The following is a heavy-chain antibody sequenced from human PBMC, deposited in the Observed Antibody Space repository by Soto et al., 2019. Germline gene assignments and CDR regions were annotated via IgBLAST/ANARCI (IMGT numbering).Heavy chain of an antibody. CDR1: GGSISSSSYY. J-gene: IGHJ4*02. D-gene: IGHD2-15*01. CDR2: IYYSGST. V-gene: IGHV4-39*01. Sequence: SETLSLTCTVSGGSISSSSYYWGWIRQPPGKGLEWIGSIYYSGSTYYNPSLKSRVTISVDTSKNQFSLKLGSVTAADTAVYYCATTGAGDIVVVVAAPYYFDYWGQGTLVTVSS. CDR3: ATTGAGDIVVVVAAPYYFDY.